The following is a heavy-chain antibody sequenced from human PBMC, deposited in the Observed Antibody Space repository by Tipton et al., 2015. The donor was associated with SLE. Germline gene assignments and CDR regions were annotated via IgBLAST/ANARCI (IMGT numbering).Heavy chain of an antibody. D-gene: IGHD1-26*01. CDR3: AKALYSGSYYGFLDY. CDR1: GFPFSDYF. V-gene: IGHV3-9*01. CDR2: ISWNSGSI. J-gene: IGHJ4*02. Sequence: SLRLSCAASGFPFSDYFMSWIRQAPGKGLEWVSGISWNSGSIGYADSVKGRFTISRDNAKNSLYLQMNSLRAEDTALYYCAKALYSGSYYGFLDYWGQGTLVTVSS.